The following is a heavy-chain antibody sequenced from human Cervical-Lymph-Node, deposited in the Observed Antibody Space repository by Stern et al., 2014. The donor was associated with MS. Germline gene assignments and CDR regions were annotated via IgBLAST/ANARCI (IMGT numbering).Heavy chain of an antibody. CDR3: ARSDVVVVPASMVGGMDV. D-gene: IGHD2-2*01. J-gene: IGHJ6*02. CDR2: INANSGAT. Sequence: QVQLVESGAEVKEPGVSVTVSCKASGYTFIAYYVHWVRQAPGQGLEWMGWINANSGATKSAQKFQGRATMTRDTSLDTVYMELTRLRSDDTAVYYCARSDVVVVPASMVGGMDVWGQGTTVTVSS. V-gene: IGHV1-2*02. CDR1: GYTFIAYY.